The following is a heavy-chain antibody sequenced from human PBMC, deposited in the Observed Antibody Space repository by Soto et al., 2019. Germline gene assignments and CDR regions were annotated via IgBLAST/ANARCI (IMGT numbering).Heavy chain of an antibody. CDR2: IKQDGSEK. J-gene: IGHJ4*02. Sequence: GGSLRLSCAASGFTFSSYWMSWCRQAPGKGLEWVANIKQDGSEKYYVDSVKGRFTISRDNAKNSLYLQMNSLRSEDTAVYYCARAALQVSYGYYFDYWGQGTLVTVSS. CDR1: GFTFSSYW. D-gene: IGHD5-18*01. CDR3: ARAALQVSYGYYFDY. V-gene: IGHV3-7*03.